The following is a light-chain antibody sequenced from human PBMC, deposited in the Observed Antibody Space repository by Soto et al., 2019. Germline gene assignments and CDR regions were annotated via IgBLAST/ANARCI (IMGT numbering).Light chain of an antibody. CDR1: QSLKTR. V-gene: IGKV1-5*01. CDR3: QQYKSYST. Sequence: DIQLTQSPSTLSASVGDRVTLTCRASQSLKTRLAWYQQRPGKAPKLLIYDASTLESGVPSRFSGGGSGTEFTLTINNLQPDDLATYICQQYKSYSTFGRGTKVDIK. J-gene: IGKJ1*01. CDR2: DAS.